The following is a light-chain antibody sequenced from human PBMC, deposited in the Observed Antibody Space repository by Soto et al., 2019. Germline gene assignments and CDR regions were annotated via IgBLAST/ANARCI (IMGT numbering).Light chain of an antibody. J-gene: IGKJ1*01. CDR3: QQRSSWPT. Sequence: EIVLTQSPATLSLSPGERATLSCRASQSVGSYLAWYQQKPGQAPRLLISDASNRATGIPARFSGSGSGTAFTLTIRSLEPEDFAVYYCQQRSSWPTFGQGTKVEI. CDR2: DAS. V-gene: IGKV3-11*01. CDR1: QSVGSY.